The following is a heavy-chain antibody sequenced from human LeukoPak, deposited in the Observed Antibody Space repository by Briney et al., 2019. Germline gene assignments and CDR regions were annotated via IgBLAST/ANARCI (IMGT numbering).Heavy chain of an antibody. Sequence: GGSLRLSCAASGFTFGSHAMSWVRQAPGKGREWVSAISGSGGRTYFADSVKGRFTISRDNSKNTLYLQMNSLRAEDTAVYYCAKTPVLEWLLYLLYFDYWGQGTLVTVSS. CDR1: GFTFGSHA. V-gene: IGHV3-23*01. D-gene: IGHD3-3*01. J-gene: IGHJ4*02. CDR2: ISGSGGRT. CDR3: AKTPVLEWLLYLLYFDY.